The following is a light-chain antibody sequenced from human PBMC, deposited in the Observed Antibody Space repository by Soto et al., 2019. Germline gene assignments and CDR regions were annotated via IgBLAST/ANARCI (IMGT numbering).Light chain of an antibody. J-gene: IGKJ1*01. V-gene: IGKV1-5*01. CDR3: QQYSAYPYT. Sequence: DIQMTQSPSPLSGSVGDRVTITCRASQTISSWLAWHQQKSGRAPKLLIYDASSLEGGVPSRFSGSGSGTEFTLTISSLQADDVATYYCQQYSAYPYTFGQGTKVDIK. CDR2: DAS. CDR1: QTISSW.